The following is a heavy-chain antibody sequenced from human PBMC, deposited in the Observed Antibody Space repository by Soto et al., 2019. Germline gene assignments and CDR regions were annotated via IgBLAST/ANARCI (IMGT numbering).Heavy chain of an antibody. V-gene: IGHV4-59*01. Sequence: PSETLSLTCTVSCGSISSYYWTWIRQPPGKGLEWVGHIYFSGRTNYIPSLESRVTISLDTSKNQFSLKLTSVTAADTAVYYCARVPIDTYMIYWSDPWGQGTLVTVSS. J-gene: IGHJ5*02. D-gene: IGHD3-16*01. CDR2: IYFSGRT. CDR1: CGSISSYY. CDR3: ARVPIDTYMIYWSDP.